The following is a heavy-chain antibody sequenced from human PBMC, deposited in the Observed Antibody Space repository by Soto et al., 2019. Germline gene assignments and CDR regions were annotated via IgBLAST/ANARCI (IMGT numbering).Heavy chain of an antibody. V-gene: IGHV3-74*01. CDR1: GFTFSSYC. J-gene: IGHJ6*02. Sequence: PGGSLRLSCAASGFTFSSYCMHWVRQVPGKGLVWVSRIESDGSSTNYADSVKGRFTISRDNAKSTLYLQMNSLRAEDTAVYYCARGSSTLRYLLPYGMDVWGQGTTVTVSS. D-gene: IGHD4-17*01. CDR2: IESDGSST. CDR3: ARGSSTLRYLLPYGMDV.